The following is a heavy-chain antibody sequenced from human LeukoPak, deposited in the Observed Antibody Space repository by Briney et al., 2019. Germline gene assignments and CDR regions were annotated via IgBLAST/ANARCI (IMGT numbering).Heavy chain of an antibody. CDR2: ISAYNGNT. D-gene: IGHD2-21*02. CDR1: GYTFTSYG. CDR3: ASHHCGGDCYSYYFDY. J-gene: IGHJ4*02. Sequence: ASVKVSCKASGYTFTSYGISWVRQAPGRGLEWMGWISAYNGNTNYAQKLQGRVTMTTDTSTSTAYMELRSLRSDDTAVYYCASHHCGGDCYSYYFDYWGQGTLVTVSS. V-gene: IGHV1-18*01.